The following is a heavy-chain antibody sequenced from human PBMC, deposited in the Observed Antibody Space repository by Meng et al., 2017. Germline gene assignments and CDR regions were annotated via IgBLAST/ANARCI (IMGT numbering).Heavy chain of an antibody. CDR1: GGSFSGHY. Sequence: QAQLQQWGAGLLKPSETLSLTCTVYGGSFSGHYWSWIRQAPGEGLEWIGEVSDGGYNKYNPALKSRVTVSGDTSKNEVSLKLISVTAADTAVYYCARNRYDRSTHVFDPWGQGTLVTVSS. V-gene: IGHV4-34*01. D-gene: IGHD3-22*01. CDR2: VSDGGYN. J-gene: IGHJ5*02. CDR3: ARNRYDRSTHVFDP.